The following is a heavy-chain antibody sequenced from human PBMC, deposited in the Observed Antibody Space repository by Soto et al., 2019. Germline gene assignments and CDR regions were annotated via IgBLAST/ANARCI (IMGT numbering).Heavy chain of an antibody. CDR3: ARQHYYDSSGYYGWFDP. CDR2: IYPGDSDT. Sequence: GESLKISCRGSGYSFTIYWIGWVRQMPGKGLEWMGIIYPGDSDTRYSPSFQGQVTISADKSISTAYLQWSSLKASDTAMYYCARQHYYDSSGYYGWFDPWGQGTLVTVSS. V-gene: IGHV5-51*01. J-gene: IGHJ5*02. CDR1: GYSFTIYW. D-gene: IGHD3-22*01.